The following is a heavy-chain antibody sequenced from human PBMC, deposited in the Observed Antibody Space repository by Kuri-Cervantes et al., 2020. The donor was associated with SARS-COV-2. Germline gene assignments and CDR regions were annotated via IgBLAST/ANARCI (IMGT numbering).Heavy chain of an antibody. CDR3: ARDGQWLVLLDYYYYGMDV. J-gene: IGHJ6*02. D-gene: IGHD6-19*01. CDR1: GYTFTSYG. Sequence: ASVKVSCKASGYTFTSYGISWVRQAPGQGLEWMGWISAYNGNTNYAQKLQGRVTMTTDTSTSTAYMELRSLRSDDTAVYYCARDGQWLVLLDYYYYGMDVWGQGTRSPSP. CDR2: ISAYNGNT. V-gene: IGHV1-18*01.